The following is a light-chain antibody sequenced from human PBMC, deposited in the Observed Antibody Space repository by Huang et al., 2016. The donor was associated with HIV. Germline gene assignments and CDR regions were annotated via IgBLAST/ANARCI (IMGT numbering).Light chain of an antibody. CDR2: DAS. CDR1: QSVSSY. V-gene: IGKV3-11*01. J-gene: IGKJ2*01. Sequence: EIVLTQSPATLSLSPGERATLSCRASQSVSSYLAWYQQNPGQAPRLLIYDASNRATCIPASFSGSGSGTDCTLTISSLEPEDFAVYYCQQRSTFGQGTKLEIK. CDR3: QQRST.